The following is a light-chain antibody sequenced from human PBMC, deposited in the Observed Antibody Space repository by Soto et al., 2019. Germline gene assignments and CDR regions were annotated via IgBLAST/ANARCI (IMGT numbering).Light chain of an antibody. CDR1: QSINSY. J-gene: IGKJ1*01. CDR2: AES. Sequence: LQMTQSPSSLSASVGDRVTISCRASQSINSYLNWYQQKPGKAPKLLIYAESSLESGVPSRFSGSGSGTDFTLTISSLQPEDFAIYYCQQSYSTPPWTFGQGTKVDIK. CDR3: QQSYSTPPWT. V-gene: IGKV1-39*01.